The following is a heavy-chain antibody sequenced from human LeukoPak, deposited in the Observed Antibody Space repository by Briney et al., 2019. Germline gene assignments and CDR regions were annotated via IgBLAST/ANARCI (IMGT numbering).Heavy chain of an antibody. CDR1: GYTFTVYN. D-gene: IGHD3-9*01. Sequence: GASVKVSCKASGYTFTVYNMHWVRQAPGQGPEWMGWINPNSGGTHYAQKFQGRVTMTRDTSISTAYMELSRLRSDDTAVYYCARTPYDILTGYYDWWGIDIWGQGTMVTVSS. J-gene: IGHJ3*02. CDR3: ARTPYDILTGYYDWWGIDI. V-gene: IGHV1-2*02. CDR2: INPNSGGT.